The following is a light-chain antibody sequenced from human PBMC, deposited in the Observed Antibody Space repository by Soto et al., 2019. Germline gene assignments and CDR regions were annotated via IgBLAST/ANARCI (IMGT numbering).Light chain of an antibody. CDR1: QTISSW. V-gene: IGKV1-5*01. Sequence: DIQVTQSGSTLSGCLGDRGSITFRASQTISSWLAWYQQKPGKAPKLLIYAASTLQSGVPSRFSGSGSGTDFTLTISCLQSEDFATYYCQQYYSYPFTFGPGTTVDIK. J-gene: IGKJ3*01. CDR3: QQYYSYPFT. CDR2: AAS.